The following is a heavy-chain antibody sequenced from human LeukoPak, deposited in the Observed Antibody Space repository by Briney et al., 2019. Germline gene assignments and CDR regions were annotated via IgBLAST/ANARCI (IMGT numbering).Heavy chain of an antibody. J-gene: IGHJ4*02. Sequence: GESLKISCRGSGYSFTNYWIGWVRQMPGKGLEWMGIMYPGDSDARYSPSFQGQVTFSADKSINTACLQWSSLKASDTAMYYCARHHYATDYWGQGTLVTVSS. V-gene: IGHV5-51*01. CDR3: ARHHYATDY. CDR1: GYSFTNYW. D-gene: IGHD2-2*01. CDR2: MYPGDSDA.